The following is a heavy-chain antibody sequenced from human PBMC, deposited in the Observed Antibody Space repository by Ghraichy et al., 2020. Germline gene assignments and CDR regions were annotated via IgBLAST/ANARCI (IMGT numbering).Heavy chain of an antibody. CDR1: GFSFSTYS. CDR3: ARGPFYSSSWPKLDY. CDR2: ISSRSSTI. Sequence: GGSLRLSCAVSGFSFSTYSMNWVRQAPGKGLEWVSYISSRSSTIYYADSVKGRFTISRDDAKNSVYLQMSSLRDEDTAVYYCARGPFYSSSWPKLDYWVQGTLFTFSS. V-gene: IGHV3-48*02. J-gene: IGHJ4*02. D-gene: IGHD6-13*01.